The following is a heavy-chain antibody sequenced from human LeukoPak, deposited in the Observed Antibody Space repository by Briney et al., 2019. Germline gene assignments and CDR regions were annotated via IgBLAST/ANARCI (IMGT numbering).Heavy chain of an antibody. CDR1: RFALTEFS. D-gene: IGHD2-15*01. J-gene: IGHJ4*02. Sequence: RRCPRLSRAAFRFALTEFSMSRVRTTPRKRLDWVSGLSGSGNGTYFADSVKGRFTISRDTSKNTLYLQMNSLRAEDTAIYYCAKDIYTTPKLFDKWGQGTLVTVSS. CDR3: AKDIYTTPKLFDK. CDR2: LSGSGNGT. V-gene: IGHV3-23*01.